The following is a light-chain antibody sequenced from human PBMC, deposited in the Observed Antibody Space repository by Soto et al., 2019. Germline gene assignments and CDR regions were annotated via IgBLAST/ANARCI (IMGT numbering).Light chain of an antibody. CDR2: DAY. J-gene: IGKJ5*01. CDR3: QQRHMWPIT. CDR1: QSFRGL. Sequence: GLTQSPFTLYLSPGERATLSCRASQSFRGLLAWYQQKPGQAPRLLIYDAYNRATGIPPRFSGSGSGTDFTLTISSLEPEDSAVYYCQQRHMWPITFGQGTRLEIK. V-gene: IGKV3-11*01.